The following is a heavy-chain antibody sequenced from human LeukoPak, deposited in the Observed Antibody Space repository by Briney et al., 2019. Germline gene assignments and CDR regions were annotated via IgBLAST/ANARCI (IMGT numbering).Heavy chain of an antibody. D-gene: IGHD2-8*01. V-gene: IGHV1-46*01. J-gene: IGHJ4*02. CDR1: GYTFTSYY. CDR2: INPSGGST. Sequence: GASVKDSCKASGYTFTSYYMHWVRQATGQGLEWMGIINPSGGSTSYAQKFQGRVTMTRDMYTSTVYMELSSLRSEDKAVYYCARGDIVLMVYEGWGQGTLVTVSS. CDR3: ARGDIVLMVYEG.